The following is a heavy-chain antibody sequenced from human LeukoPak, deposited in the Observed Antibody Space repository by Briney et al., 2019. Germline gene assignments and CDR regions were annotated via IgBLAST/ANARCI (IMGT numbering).Heavy chain of an antibody. D-gene: IGHD6-19*01. Sequence: PGGSLRLSCAASGFTFSSYAMSWVRQAPGKGLEWVSAISGDGGSTYNADSVKGRFTISRDNSKNTLYLQMNSLRAEDTAVYYCARGTPSSSGWLYYGMDVWGQGTTVTVSS. J-gene: IGHJ6*02. V-gene: IGHV3-23*01. CDR3: ARGTPSSSGWLYYGMDV. CDR2: ISGDGGST. CDR1: GFTFSSYA.